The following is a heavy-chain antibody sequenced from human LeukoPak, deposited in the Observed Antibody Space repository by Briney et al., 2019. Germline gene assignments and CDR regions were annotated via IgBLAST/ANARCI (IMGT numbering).Heavy chain of an antibody. CDR2: MKEDGGGI. J-gene: IGHJ4*02. CDR3: VRDRGYSTFDY. V-gene: IGHV3-7*01. Sequence: GGSLRLSCAGSGFPFSNYWMAWVRQAPGKGLEWVANMKEDGGGINYVDSVKGRFTISRDNAKNSLDLQMNSLRVDDTAVYYCVRDRGYSTFDYWGQGTLVIVSS. CDR1: GFPFSNYW. D-gene: IGHD4-23*01.